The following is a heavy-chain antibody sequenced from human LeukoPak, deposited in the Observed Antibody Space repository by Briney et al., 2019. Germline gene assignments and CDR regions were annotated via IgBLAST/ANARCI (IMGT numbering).Heavy chain of an antibody. CDR1: GYTFTSYD. D-gene: IGHD2-15*01. CDR3: ARGGGDCSGGSCYGYYYYGMDV. J-gene: IGHJ6*02. Sequence: ASVKVSCKASGYTFTSYDINWVRQATGQGLEWMGWMNPNSGNTGYAQKFQGRVTMTRNTSISTAYMELSSLRSEDTAVYYCARGGGDCSGGSCYGYYYYGMDVWGQGTTVTVSS. CDR2: MNPNSGNT. V-gene: IGHV1-8*01.